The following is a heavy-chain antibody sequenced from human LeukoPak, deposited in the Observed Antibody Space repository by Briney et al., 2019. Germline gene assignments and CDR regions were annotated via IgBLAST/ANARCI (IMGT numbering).Heavy chain of an antibody. V-gene: IGHV4-39*02. CDR3: ARLGYCSSASCGPLDN. CDR1: GGSISSSGYY. D-gene: IGHD2-2*01. Sequence: SETLSLTCTVSGGSISSSGYYWGWIRQPPGKGLEWIGNIYYSGSTYYNPSLKSRVTISVDTSKNHFSLKLNSVTAADTALYYCARLGYCSSASCGPLDNWGQGTLVTVSS. J-gene: IGHJ4*02. CDR2: IYYSGST.